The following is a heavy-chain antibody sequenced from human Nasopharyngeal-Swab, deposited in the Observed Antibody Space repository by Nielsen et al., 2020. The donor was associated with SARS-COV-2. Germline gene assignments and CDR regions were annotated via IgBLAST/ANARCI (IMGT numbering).Heavy chain of an antibody. J-gene: IGHJ5*02. CDR1: GYTFTIDA. Sequence: ASVKVSCKASGYTFTIDAVHWVRQAPGQRLEWMAWINAGNGHTESSQNFQGRVTITTDTPASTTYMELSSLTPEDTAVYYCARGRDGGILRFDLWGQGTLVTASP. CDR3: ARGRDGGILRFDL. CDR2: INAGNGHT. V-gene: IGHV1-3*01. D-gene: IGHD5-24*01.